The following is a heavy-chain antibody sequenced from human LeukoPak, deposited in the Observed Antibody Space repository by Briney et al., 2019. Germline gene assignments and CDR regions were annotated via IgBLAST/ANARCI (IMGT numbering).Heavy chain of an antibody. CDR2: INHSGST. CDR3: ARITSGYDFDY. CDR1: GGSFSGYY. V-gene: IGHV4-34*01. Sequence: PSETLSLTCAVYGGSFSGYYWSWIRQPPGKGLEWIGEINHSGSTNYNPSLKSRVTISVDTSKNQFSLKPSSVTAADTAVYYCARITSGYDFDYWGQGTLVTVSS. J-gene: IGHJ4*02. D-gene: IGHD5-12*01.